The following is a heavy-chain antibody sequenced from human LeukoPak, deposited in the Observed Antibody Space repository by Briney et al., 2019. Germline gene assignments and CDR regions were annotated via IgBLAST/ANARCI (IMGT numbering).Heavy chain of an antibody. V-gene: IGHV4-30-4*01. Sequence: PSETLSLTCTVSGGSISSGDYYWSWIRQPPGKGLEWIGYIYYSGSTYYNPSLKSRVTISVDTSKNQFSLKLSSVTAADTAVYYCARDFKLGYCSGGSCHIRPDAFDIWGQGTMVTVSS. D-gene: IGHD2-15*01. CDR1: GGSISSGDYY. J-gene: IGHJ3*02. CDR3: ARDFKLGYCSGGSCHIRPDAFDI. CDR2: IYYSGST.